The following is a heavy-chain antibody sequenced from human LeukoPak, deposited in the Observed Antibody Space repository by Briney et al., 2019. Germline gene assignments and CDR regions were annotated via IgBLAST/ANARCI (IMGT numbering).Heavy chain of an antibody. J-gene: IGHJ4*02. CDR3: ARGRGTDDYVWGSYRYTWGYFDY. CDR1: GGSFSGYY. Sequence: PSETLSLTCAVYGGSFSGYYWSWIRQPPGKGLEWVGEINHSGSTNYNPSLKSRVTISVDTSKNQFSLKLSSVTAADTAVYHCARGRGTDDYVWGSYRYTWGYFDYWGQGTLVTVSS. V-gene: IGHV4-34*01. CDR2: INHSGST. D-gene: IGHD3-16*02.